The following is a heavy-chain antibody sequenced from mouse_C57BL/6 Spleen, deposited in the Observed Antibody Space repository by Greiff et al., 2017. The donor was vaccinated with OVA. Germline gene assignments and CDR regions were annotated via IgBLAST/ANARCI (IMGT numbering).Heavy chain of an antibody. D-gene: IGHD4-1*01. CDR3: ARRAGEGYFDV. V-gene: IGHV5-12*01. CDR2: ISNGGGST. CDR1: GFTFSDYY. J-gene: IGHJ1*03. Sequence: EVQLVESGGGLVQPGGSLKLSCAASGFTFSDYYMYWVRQTPEKRLEWVAYISNGGGSTYYPDTVKGRFTISRDNAKNTLYLQMSRLKSEDTAMYYCARRAGEGYFDVWGTGTTVTVSS.